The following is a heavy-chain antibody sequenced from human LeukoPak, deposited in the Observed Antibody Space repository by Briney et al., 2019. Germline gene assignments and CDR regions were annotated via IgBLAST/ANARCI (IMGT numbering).Heavy chain of an antibody. CDR1: GFTFSTYA. CDR2: ISYDGSNK. D-gene: IGHD3-3*01. V-gene: IGHV3-30-3*02. CDR3: AKTKGGEWLLPQYYYYGMDV. J-gene: IGHJ6*02. Sequence: GGSLRLSCAASGFTFSTYAMHWVRQAPGKGLEWVAVISYDGSNKYYADSVKGRFTISRDNSKNTLYLQMNSLRAEDTAVYYCAKTKGGEWLLPQYYYYGMDVWGQGTTVTVSS.